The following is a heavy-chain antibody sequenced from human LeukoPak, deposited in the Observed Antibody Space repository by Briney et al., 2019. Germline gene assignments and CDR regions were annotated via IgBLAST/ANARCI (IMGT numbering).Heavy chain of an antibody. J-gene: IGHJ5*02. V-gene: IGHV1-2*06. CDR2: INPNSGGT. CDR1: GYTFTGYY. CDR3: ARETTQTYDFWSGFYSDNWFDP. D-gene: IGHD3-3*01. Sequence: GASVKVSCKASGYTFTGYYMHWARQAPGQGLEWMGRINPNSGGTNYAQKFQGRVTMTRDTSISTAYMELSRLRSDDTAVYYCARETTQTYDFWSGFYSDNWFDPWGQGTLVTVSS.